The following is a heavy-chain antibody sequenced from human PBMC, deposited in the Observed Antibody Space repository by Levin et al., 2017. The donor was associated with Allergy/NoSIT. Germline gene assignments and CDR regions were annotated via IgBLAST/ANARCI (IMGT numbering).Heavy chain of an antibody. CDR1: GASFSGYY. D-gene: IGHD5-18*01. CDR2: ISHREST. V-gene: IGHV4-34*01. CDR3: AVFSFSYGTFDI. Sequence: SQTLSLTCAVYGASFSGYYWSWIRQPPGRGLEWIGEISHRESTTYNPSLKSRVTISLDTSGNQYSLRLDSVTAADTAIYYCAVFSFSYGTFDIWGQGTMVTVSS. J-gene: IGHJ3*02.